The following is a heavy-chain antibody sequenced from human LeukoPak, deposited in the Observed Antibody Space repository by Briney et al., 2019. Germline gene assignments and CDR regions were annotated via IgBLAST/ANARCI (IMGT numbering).Heavy chain of an antibody. Sequence: PGGSLRLSCAASGFTFSSYAMSWVRQAPGKGLEWVSAISGSGGSTYYADSVKGRFTISRDNSKNTLYLQMNSLRAEDTAVYYCAKGEGGSGSYYDPPPYYFDYWGQGTLVTVSS. J-gene: IGHJ4*02. V-gene: IGHV3-23*01. CDR1: GFTFSSYA. CDR3: AKGEGGSGSYYDPPPYYFDY. CDR2: ISGSGGST. D-gene: IGHD3-10*01.